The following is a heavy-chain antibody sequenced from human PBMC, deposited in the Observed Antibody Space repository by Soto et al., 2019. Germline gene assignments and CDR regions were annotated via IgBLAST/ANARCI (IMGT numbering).Heavy chain of an antibody. CDR3: ARARGELPMVQEDFFDY. J-gene: IGHJ4*02. Sequence: QVQLVQSGAEVKKPGSSVKVSCKASGGTFSSDAISWVRQAPGQGLEWMGGIIPIFAPANYAQKFQGRVTITADESTTTAYMELSGLTSEDTAMYYCARARGELPMVQEDFFDYWGQGTLVSVAS. D-gene: IGHD1-1*01. CDR1: GGTFSSDA. V-gene: IGHV1-69*01. CDR2: IIPIFAPA.